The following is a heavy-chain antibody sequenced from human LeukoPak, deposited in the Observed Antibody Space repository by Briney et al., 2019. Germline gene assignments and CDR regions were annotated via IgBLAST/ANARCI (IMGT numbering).Heavy chain of an antibody. V-gene: IGHV4-4*07. CDR1: GGSISSYY. CDR2: IYTSGST. D-gene: IGHD5-12*01. J-gene: IGHJ6*02. CDR3: ARDQGYGLNYYYYYGMDV. Sequence: SETLSLTCTVSGGSISSYYRSWIRQPAGKGLEWIGRIYTSGSTNYNPSLKSRVTMSVDTSKNQFSLKLSSVTAADTAVYYCARDQGYGLNYYYYYGMDVWGQGTTVTVSS.